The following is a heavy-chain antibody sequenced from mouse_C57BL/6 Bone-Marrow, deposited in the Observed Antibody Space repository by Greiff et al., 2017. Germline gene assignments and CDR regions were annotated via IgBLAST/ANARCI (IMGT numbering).Heavy chain of an antibody. Sequence: VQLQQPGAELVKPGASVKMSCKASGYTFTSYWITWVKQRPGKGLEWIGDIYPGSGSTNYNEKFKSKATLTVDTSSSTAYMQLSSLTSEDSSVYYCARPYSSNYWCFDIGDTGTAITVSA. J-gene: IGHJ1*03. CDR3: ARPYSSNYWCFDI. V-gene: IGHV1-55*01. CDR1: GYTFTSYW. CDR2: IYPGSGST. D-gene: IGHD2-5*01.